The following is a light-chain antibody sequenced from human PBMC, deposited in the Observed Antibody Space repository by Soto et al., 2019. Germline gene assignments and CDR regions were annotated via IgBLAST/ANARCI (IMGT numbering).Light chain of an antibody. CDR3: QQYGSSPRT. CDR2: GAS. V-gene: IGKV3-20*01. CDR1: QSVSSSY. J-gene: IGKJ1*01. Sequence: EIVLTQSPGTLSLSPGERATLSCRVSQSVSSSYLAWYQQKPGQAPRLLIYGASRRPTGIPDRFRGSGSGTDFALTLNRLEPEDFAVYYCQQYGSSPRTFGQGTKVEIK.